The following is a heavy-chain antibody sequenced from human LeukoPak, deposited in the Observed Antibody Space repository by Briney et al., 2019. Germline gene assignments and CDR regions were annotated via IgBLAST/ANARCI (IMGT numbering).Heavy chain of an antibody. Sequence: PGGSLRLSCAASGFTFSSYGMHWVRQAPGKGLEWVAVISYDGSNKYYADSVKGRFTISRDNSKNTLYLQMNSLRAEGTAVYYCANWNYGYYFDYWGQGTLVTVSS. CDR1: GFTFSSYG. CDR3: ANWNYGYYFDY. CDR2: ISYDGSNK. J-gene: IGHJ4*02. D-gene: IGHD1-7*01. V-gene: IGHV3-30*18.